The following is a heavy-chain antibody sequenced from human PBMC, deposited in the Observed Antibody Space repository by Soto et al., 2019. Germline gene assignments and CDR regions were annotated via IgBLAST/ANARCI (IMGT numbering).Heavy chain of an antibody. V-gene: IGHV1-69*08. CDR2: IIPILGIA. CDR3: ARDESWYYYDNSGYYQGNY. D-gene: IGHD3-22*01. J-gene: IGHJ4*02. Sequence: QVQLVQSGAEVKKPGSSVKVSCKASGGTFSSYTISWVRQAPGQGLEWMGRIIPILGIANYAQKFQGRVTITADKSTSTAYMELSSLRSEVTAVYYCARDESWYYYDNSGYYQGNYWGQGTLVTVSS. CDR1: GGTFSSYT.